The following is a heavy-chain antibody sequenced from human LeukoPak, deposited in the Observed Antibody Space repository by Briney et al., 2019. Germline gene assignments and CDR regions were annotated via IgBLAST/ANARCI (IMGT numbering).Heavy chain of an antibody. V-gene: IGHV3-21*01. J-gene: IGHJ3*02. CDR2: ISSTNTYI. CDR1: GFTFTTHS. CDR3: AREGGDAFDI. D-gene: IGHD3-16*01. Sequence: GGSLRLSCAASGFTFTTHSFNWLRQAPGKGLEWVASISSTNTYIKYADSVKGRFTISRDNTKNSVFLQMNSLTGEDTAVYNCAREGGDAFDIWGQGTMVTVSS.